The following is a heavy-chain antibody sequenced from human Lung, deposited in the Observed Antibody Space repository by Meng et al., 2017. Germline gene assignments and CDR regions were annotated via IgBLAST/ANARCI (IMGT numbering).Heavy chain of an antibody. CDR1: GGSISSIDW. Sequence: QGQLGKSGPGLVKPSRTLSLTCVVSGGSISSIDWWSWVRQPPGKGLEWIGEIYHGGDTNYNPSLKSRVTIAIDRSKNQFSLKLSSVTAADTAVYHCASWIYSCGWQWGQGTLVTVSS. V-gene: IGHV4/OR15-8*02. D-gene: IGHD6-19*01. J-gene: IGHJ4*02. CDR3: ASWIYSCGWQ. CDR2: IYHGGDT.